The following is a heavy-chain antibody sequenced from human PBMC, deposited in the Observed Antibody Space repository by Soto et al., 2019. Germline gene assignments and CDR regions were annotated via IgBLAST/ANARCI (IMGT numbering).Heavy chain of an antibody. CDR2: IKQDGSEK. CDR1: GFTFSSYW. V-gene: IGHV3-7*01. D-gene: IGHD5-12*01. Sequence: PGGSLRLSCAASGFTFSSYWMSWVRQAPGKGLEWVANIKQDGSEKYYVDSVKGRFTISRDNAKNSLYLQMNSLRAEDTAVYYCAREDSGYDIREDYYYGMDVWGQGTTVTVSS. J-gene: IGHJ6*02. CDR3: AREDSGYDIREDYYYGMDV.